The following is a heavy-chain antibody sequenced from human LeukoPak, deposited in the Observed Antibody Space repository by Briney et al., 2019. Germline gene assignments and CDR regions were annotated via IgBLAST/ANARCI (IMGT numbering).Heavy chain of an antibody. D-gene: IGHD2-15*01. V-gene: IGHV4-34*01. J-gene: IGHJ5*02. CDR3: ARVVGWRYCSGGSCHGRFDP. CDR2: INHSGST. Sequence: KPSETLSLTCAVYGGSFSGYYWSWIRQPPGKGLEWIGEINHSGSTNYNPSLKSRVTISVDTSKNQSSLKLSSVTAADTAVYYCARVVGWRYCSGGSCHGRFDPWGQGTLVTVSS. CDR1: GGSFSGYY.